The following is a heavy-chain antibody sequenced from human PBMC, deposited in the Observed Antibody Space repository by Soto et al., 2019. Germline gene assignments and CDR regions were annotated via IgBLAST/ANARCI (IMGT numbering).Heavy chain of an antibody. D-gene: IGHD3-22*01. CDR3: ARTELYYDSSGYYPFDY. Sequence: ASVKVSCKASGYTFTSYGISWVRQAPGQGLEWMGWISAYNGNTNYAQKLQGRVTMTTDTSTSTAYMELGSLRSDDTAVYYCARTELYYDSSGYYPFDYWGQGTLVTVSS. CDR1: GYTFTSYG. CDR2: ISAYNGNT. J-gene: IGHJ4*02. V-gene: IGHV1-18*04.